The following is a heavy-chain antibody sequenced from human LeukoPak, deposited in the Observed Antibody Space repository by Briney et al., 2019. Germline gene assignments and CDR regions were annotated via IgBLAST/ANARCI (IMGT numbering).Heavy chain of an antibody. V-gene: IGHV3-33*01. J-gene: IGHJ5*02. CDR1: GFTFSSYG. CDR2: IWYDGSNK. Sequence: GRSLRLSCAASGFTFSSYGMHWVRQAPGKGLEWVAVIWYDGSNKYYADPVKGRFTISRDNSKNTLYLQMNSLRAEDTAVYYCARGRIRGNWNYVYNWFDPWGQGTLVTVSS. D-gene: IGHD1-7*01. CDR3: ARGRIRGNWNYVYNWFDP.